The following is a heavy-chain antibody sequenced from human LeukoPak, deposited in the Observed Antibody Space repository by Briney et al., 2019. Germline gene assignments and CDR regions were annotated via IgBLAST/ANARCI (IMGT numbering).Heavy chain of an antibody. Sequence: SETLSLTCDVYGRCCDDYYCSWLRQPPGKGLEWIGEIHPHGIFYYNSSLMSRVTISIDTSKSRFSLRLTSVTAADTAFYFCARGRDRSKAGDLWGQGSLVTVSS. CDR2: IHPHGIF. D-gene: IGHD5-24*01. V-gene: IGHV4-34*01. CDR3: ARGRDRSKAGDL. CDR1: GRCCDDYY. J-gene: IGHJ5*02.